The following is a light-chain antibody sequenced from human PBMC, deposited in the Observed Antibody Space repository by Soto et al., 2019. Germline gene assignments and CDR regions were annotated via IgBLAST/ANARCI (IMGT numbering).Light chain of an antibody. CDR2: GAS. CDR1: QSVSSSY. Sequence: VLTQSPVTLSLSPWERATLSCRASQSVSSSYLAWYQQKPGQAPRLLIYGASSRATGIPDRFSGSGSGTDFTLTISRLEPEDFAVYYCQQYGSSPRTFGQGSKVDIK. CDR3: QQYGSSPRT. V-gene: IGKV3-20*01. J-gene: IGKJ1*01.